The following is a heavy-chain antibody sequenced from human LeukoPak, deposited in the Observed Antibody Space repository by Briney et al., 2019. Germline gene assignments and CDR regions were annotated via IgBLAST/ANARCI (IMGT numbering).Heavy chain of an antibody. CDR1: GFTLSTYA. J-gene: IGHJ6*02. CDR3: AREERSPYYYYGWDV. CDR2: ISYDGSNK. Sequence: GRSLRLSCEASGFTLSTYAMHWVHQAPGKGLEWVAIISYDGSNKYYADSVKGRFTISRDNSKNTLYLHMNSLRAEDTAVYYCAREERSPYYYYGWDVWGQGTTVTVSS. V-gene: IGHV3-30-3*01. D-gene: IGHD1-1*01.